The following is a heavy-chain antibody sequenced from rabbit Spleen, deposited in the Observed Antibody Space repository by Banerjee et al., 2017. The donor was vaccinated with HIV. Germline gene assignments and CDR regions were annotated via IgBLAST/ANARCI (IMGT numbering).Heavy chain of an antibody. J-gene: IGHJ4*01. CDR3: AKDMGVAAGYFFNL. V-gene: IGHV1S7*01. CDR2: IDPVFGVT. D-gene: IGHD4-1*01. Sequence: QLVESGGGLVQPGGSLQLSCKASGFDYSAYYMSWVRQAPGKGLEWIGYIDPVFGVTVYANWVNGRFTISRDNAQNTLYLQLNSLTAADTATYFCAKDMGVAAGYFFNLWGQGTLVTVS. CDR1: GFDYSAYY.